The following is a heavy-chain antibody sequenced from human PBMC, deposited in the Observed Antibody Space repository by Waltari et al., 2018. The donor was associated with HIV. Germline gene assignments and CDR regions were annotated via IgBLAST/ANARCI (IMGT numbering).Heavy chain of an antibody. J-gene: IGHJ4*02. Sequence: EVQLVESVGGWVQPGAALPVTCEALVFTFPFIRLSWVRQAPGKGLEWVANINQAGTERHYVDSVRGRFTISRDNDKTSVFLQMNSLTVEDTAVYYCATTHGSGDYDNDFDYWGQGTLV. CDR1: VFTFPFIR. CDR2: INQAGTER. CDR3: ATTHGSGDYDNDFDY. D-gene: IGHD3-10*01. V-gene: IGHV3-7*01.